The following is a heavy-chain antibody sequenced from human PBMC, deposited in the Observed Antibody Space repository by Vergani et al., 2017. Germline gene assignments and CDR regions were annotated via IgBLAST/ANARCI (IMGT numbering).Heavy chain of an antibody. D-gene: IGHD2-15*01. V-gene: IGHV3-23*01. CDR1: GFTFYNYA. CDR2: ISGSVGNT. Sequence: EVQLLESGGGLVQPGGSQRLSCAASGFTFYNYAMTWVRQAPGKGLEWVAGISGSVGNTYYADSVKGRLTISRDNSKATVSLQMNSLRAEDTAVYYCATGGYCSGGRCYRHFEFWGQGTLVTVSS. J-gene: IGHJ4*02. CDR3: ATGGYCSGGRCYRHFEF.